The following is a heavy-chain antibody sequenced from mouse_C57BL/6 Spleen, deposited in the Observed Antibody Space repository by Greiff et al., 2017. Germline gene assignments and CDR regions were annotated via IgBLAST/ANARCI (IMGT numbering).Heavy chain of an antibody. CDR2: IHPNSGST. CDR1: GYTFTSYW. D-gene: IGHD1-1*01. J-gene: IGHJ4*01. V-gene: IGHV1-64*01. CDR3: ARNTIVATYYYAMDD. Sequence: QVQLKQPGAELVKPGASVKLSCTASGYTFTSYWMHWVKQRPGQGLEWIGMIHPNSGSTNYTEKFKSKATLTVDTSSSTAYMQLSSLTSEDSAVYYGARNTIVATYYYAMDDWGKGTTVTVSS.